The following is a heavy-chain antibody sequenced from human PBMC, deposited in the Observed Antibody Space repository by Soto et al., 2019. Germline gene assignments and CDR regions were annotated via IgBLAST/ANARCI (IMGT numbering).Heavy chain of an antibody. CDR1: GGTFSSYA. D-gene: IGHD2-2*01. Sequence: QVQLVQSGAEVKKPGSSVKVSCKASGGTFSSYAISWVRQAPGQGLEWMGGIIPIFGTANYAQKFQGRVTITADESTSTAYMELSSLRSEDTAVYYCETRADIVLVPAAMAYGMDVWGQGTTVTVSS. CDR3: ETRADIVLVPAAMAYGMDV. CDR2: IIPIFGTA. V-gene: IGHV1-69*12. J-gene: IGHJ6*02.